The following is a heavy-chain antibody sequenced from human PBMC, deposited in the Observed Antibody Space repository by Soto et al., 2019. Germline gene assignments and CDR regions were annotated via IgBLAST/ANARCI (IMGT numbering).Heavy chain of an antibody. Sequence: QSGGSLRLSCAASGFTFSSYSMHWVRQVPGKGLEWVAFVLYDGSNKYYADSVKGRFTISRDNSKNTVYLQMNSLRVEDTAVYYCVRLPGDSHVLDYWGQGALVTVSS. J-gene: IGHJ4*02. V-gene: IGHV3-30-3*01. CDR2: VLYDGSNK. CDR1: GFTFSSYS. D-gene: IGHD5-18*01. CDR3: VRLPGDSHVLDY.